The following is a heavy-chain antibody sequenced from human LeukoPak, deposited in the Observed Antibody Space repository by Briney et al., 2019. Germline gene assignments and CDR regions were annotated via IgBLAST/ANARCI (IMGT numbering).Heavy chain of an antibody. CDR1: GFTFDDYA. J-gene: IGHJ6*02. CDR2: ISWNSGSI. Sequence: GRSLRLSCAASGFTFDDYAMHWVRQAPGKGLEWVSGISWNSGSIGYADSVKGRFTISRDNAKNSLYLQMNSLRAEDTALYYCAKGDFWSGAHPTYGMDLWGQGTTVTVSS. V-gene: IGHV3-9*01. CDR3: AKGDFWSGAHPTYGMDL. D-gene: IGHD3-3*01.